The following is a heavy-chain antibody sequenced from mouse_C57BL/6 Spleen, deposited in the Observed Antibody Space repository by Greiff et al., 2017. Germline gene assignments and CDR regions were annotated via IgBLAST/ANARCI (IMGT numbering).Heavy chain of an antibody. J-gene: IGHJ4*01. D-gene: IGHD1-1*01. CDR3: AIPYYYEAMDY. CDR1: GFTFSDYG. Sequence: EVQGVESGGGLVKPGGSLKLSCAASGFTFSDYGMHWVRQAPEKGLEWVAYISSGSSTIYYADTVKGRFTISRDNAKNTLFLQMTSLRSEDTAMYYCAIPYYYEAMDYWGQGTSVTVSS. CDR2: ISSGSSTI. V-gene: IGHV5-17*01.